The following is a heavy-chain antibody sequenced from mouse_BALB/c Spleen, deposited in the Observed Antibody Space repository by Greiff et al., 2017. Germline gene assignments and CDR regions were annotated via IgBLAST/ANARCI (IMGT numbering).Heavy chain of an antibody. Sequence: EVKVVESGGGLVKPGGSLKLSCAASGFTFSSYAMSWVRQTPEKRLEWVATISSGGSYTYYPDSVKGRFTISRDNAKNTLYLQMSSLRSEDTAMYYCARHGYGNYVFFDYWGQGTTLTVSS. J-gene: IGHJ2*01. CDR1: GFTFSSYA. D-gene: IGHD2-10*02. CDR2: ISSGGSYT. CDR3: ARHGYGNYVFFDY. V-gene: IGHV5-9-3*01.